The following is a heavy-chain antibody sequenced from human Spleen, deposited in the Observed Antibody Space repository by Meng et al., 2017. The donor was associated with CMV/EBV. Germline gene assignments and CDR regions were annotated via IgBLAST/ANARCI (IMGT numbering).Heavy chain of an antibody. CDR2: IYYSGST. J-gene: IGHJ4*02. CDR1: GGSISSSSYY. CDR3: ARMISGYCSSTSCYHYFDY. Sequence: SETLSLTCTVSGGSISSSSYYWGWIRQPPGKGLEWIGNIYYSGSTYYNPSLKSRVTISVDTSNNQFSLKLSPVTAADTAVYYCARMISGYCSSTSCYHYFDYWGQGTLVTVSS. V-gene: IGHV4-39*07. D-gene: IGHD2-2*01.